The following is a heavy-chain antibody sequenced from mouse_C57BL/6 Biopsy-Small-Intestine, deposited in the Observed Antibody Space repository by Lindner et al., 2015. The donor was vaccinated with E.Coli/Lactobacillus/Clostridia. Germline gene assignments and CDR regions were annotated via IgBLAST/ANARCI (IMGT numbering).Heavy chain of an antibody. J-gene: IGHJ4*01. Sequence: SVKVSCKASGCTFSGYYLHWMRQAPGQGLEWMGWINPNTGGTNYARKFQGRVTMTSDTSISTAYMELSRLRSDDTAVYYCARSAVISRAFDSWGQGNLVTVSS. CDR3: ARSAVISRAFDS. D-gene: IGHD1-2*01. V-gene: IGHV1-53*01. CDR1: GCTFSGYY. CDR2: INPNTGGT.